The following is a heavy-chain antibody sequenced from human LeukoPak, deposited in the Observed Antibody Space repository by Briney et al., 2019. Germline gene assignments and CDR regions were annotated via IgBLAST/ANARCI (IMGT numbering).Heavy chain of an antibody. CDR2: ISSSGSTI. D-gene: IGHD2-2*01. CDR3: AIIGCYRGVCAFDV. J-gene: IGHJ3*01. V-gene: IGHV3-48*01. CDR1: AFTLSNYA. Sequence: PGGSLRLSCAGSAFTLSNYAINWVRQAPRKGPEWLSYISSSGSTILYADSVKGRFTISRDNAKNSLYLQMNGLRAEDTAVYYCAIIGCYRGVCAFDVWGQGTRATVSS.